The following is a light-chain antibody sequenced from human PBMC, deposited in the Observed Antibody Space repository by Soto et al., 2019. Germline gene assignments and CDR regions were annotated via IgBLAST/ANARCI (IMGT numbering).Light chain of an antibody. CDR2: GAS. CDR3: QHYGSLVLT. J-gene: IGKJ4*01. V-gene: IGKV3-20*01. Sequence: EIVLTQSPGTLPLPPGERATLSCRASQSVSSTYLAWYQQKPGQAPRLLIYGASSRATGIPDRFSGSGSGTDFTLTISRLEPEDFAVYYCQHYGSLVLTFGGGTKVEIK. CDR1: QSVSSTY.